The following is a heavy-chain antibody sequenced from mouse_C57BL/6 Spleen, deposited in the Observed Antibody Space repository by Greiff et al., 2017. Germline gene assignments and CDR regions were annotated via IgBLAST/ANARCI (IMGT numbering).Heavy chain of an antibody. D-gene: IGHD1-1*01. CDR1: GYTFTSYW. CDR3: ARGGFITTVVVDY. J-gene: IGHJ2*01. CDR2: INPSNGGT. V-gene: IGHV1-53*01. Sequence: VQLQQPGTELVKPGASVKLSCKASGYTFTSYWMHWVKQRPGQGLEWIGNINPSNGGTNYNEKFKSKATLTVDKSSSTAYMQLSSLTSEGSAVYYCARGGFITTVVVDYWGQGTTLTVSS.